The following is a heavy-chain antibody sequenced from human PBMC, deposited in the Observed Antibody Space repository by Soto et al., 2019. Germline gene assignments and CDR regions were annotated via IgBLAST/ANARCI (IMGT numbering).Heavy chain of an antibody. D-gene: IGHD3-22*01. V-gene: IGHV4-31*03. CDR2: IYYSGST. Sequence: QVQLQESGPGLVKPSQTLSLTCTVSGGSISSGGYYWSWIRQHPGKGLEWIGYIYYSGSTYYNPSLKSRVTISVGTSKNQFSLKLSSVTAADTAVYYCAMGDDSSGLGRKHWGQGTLVTVSS. CDR1: GGSISSGGYY. CDR3: AMGDDSSGLGRKH. J-gene: IGHJ4*02.